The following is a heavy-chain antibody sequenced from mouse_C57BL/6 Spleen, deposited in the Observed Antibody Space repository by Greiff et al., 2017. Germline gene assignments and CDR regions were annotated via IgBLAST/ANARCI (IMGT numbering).Heavy chain of an antibody. Sequence: VQGVESGAELVRPGASVTLSCKASGYIFTDYEMHWVKQTPVHGLEWIGAIDPETGGTAYNQKFKGKAILTADKSSSTAYMELRSLTSEDSAVYYCTRSYSNYEAWFAYWGQGTLVTVSA. J-gene: IGHJ3*01. V-gene: IGHV1-15*01. CDR3: TRSYSNYEAWFAY. D-gene: IGHD2-5*01. CDR2: IDPETGGT. CDR1: GYIFTDYE.